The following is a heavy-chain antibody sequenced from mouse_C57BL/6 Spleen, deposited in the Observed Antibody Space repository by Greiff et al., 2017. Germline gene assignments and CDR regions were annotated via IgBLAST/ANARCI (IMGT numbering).Heavy chain of an antibody. Sequence: EVKLMESGPGLVKPSQSLSLTCSVTGYSITSGYYWNWIRQFPGNKLEWMGYISYDGSNNYNPSLKNRISITRDTSKSQFFLKLNSVTTEDTATYYCARGIYYYGSDWYFDVWGTGTTVTISS. CDR1: GYSITSGYY. CDR3: ARGIYYYGSDWYFDV. J-gene: IGHJ1*03. D-gene: IGHD1-1*01. V-gene: IGHV3-6*01. CDR2: ISYDGSN.